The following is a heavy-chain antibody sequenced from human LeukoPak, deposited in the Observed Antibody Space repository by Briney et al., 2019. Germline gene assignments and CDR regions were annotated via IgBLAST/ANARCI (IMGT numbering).Heavy chain of an antibody. CDR2: IIPILGTA. CDR1: GGTFSSYA. J-gene: IGHJ6*03. V-gene: IGHV1-69*05. D-gene: IGHD3-3*01. CDR3: AIYLSGDTYYDFWSGYRNYYMDV. Sequence: GASVKVSCKASGGTFSSYAISWVRQAPGQGLEWMGGIIPILGTANYAQKFQGRVTITTDESTSTAYMELSSLRSEDTAVYYCAIYLSGDTYYDFWSGYRNYYMDVWGKGTTVTVSS.